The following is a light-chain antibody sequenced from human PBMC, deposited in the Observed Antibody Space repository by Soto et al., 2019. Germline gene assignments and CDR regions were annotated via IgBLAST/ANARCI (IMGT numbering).Light chain of an antibody. CDR2: GDT. CDR3: QSYDRGLSASV. V-gene: IGLV1-40*01. Sequence: QAVVKQPPSVSGAPGQRVTISCTGSSSNIGAGKYVHWYQQLPGRAPKLLIYGDTNRPSGVPDRFSASKSGTSASLAITGLQAEDEADYHCQSYDRGLSASVFGGGTKVTVL. CDR1: SSNIGAGKY. J-gene: IGLJ3*02.